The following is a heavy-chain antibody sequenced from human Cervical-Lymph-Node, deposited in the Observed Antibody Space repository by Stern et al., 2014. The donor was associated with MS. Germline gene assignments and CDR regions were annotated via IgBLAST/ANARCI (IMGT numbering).Heavy chain of an antibody. V-gene: IGHV1-46*01. J-gene: IGHJ4*02. Sequence: VQLVQSGAEVKKPGASVKVSCKASGYTFTSHYMHWVRQAPGPGLEWVGIINHSGDSRSYAQKFEGRIIRTRDTSTSAVYMELSSLRSEDTAVYYCASGTGSKRPTGNYWGQGTLVTVSS. CDR3: ASGTGSKRPTGNY. CDR1: GYTFTSHY. CDR2: INHSGDSR. D-gene: IGHD3/OR15-3a*01.